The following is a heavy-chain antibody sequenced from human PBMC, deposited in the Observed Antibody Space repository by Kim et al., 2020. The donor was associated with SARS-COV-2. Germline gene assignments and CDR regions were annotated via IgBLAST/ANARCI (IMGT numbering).Heavy chain of an antibody. V-gene: IGHV3-30*04. CDR3: VREPETVMTRIDY. D-gene: IGHD3-16*01. Sequence: GGSLRLSCAASGFSFSSYVMHWVRQAPGKGLEWVSVISKDGSHKYYAASVKGRFTISRDNSKNALYLQMNSLRGEDTAVYYCVREPETVMTRIDYWGQGTLVTVSS. CDR2: ISKDGSHK. J-gene: IGHJ4*02. CDR1: GFSFSSYV.